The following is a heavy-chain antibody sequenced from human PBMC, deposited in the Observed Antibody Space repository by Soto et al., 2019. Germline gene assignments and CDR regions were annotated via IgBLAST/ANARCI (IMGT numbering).Heavy chain of an antibody. Sequence: PGGSLRLSCAASGFTFSSYGMHWVRQAPDKGLEWVAVISYDGSNKYYADSVKGRFTISRDNSKNTLYLQMNSLRAEDTAVYYCAKIEAVAGYYYYYYGMDVWGQGTTVTVSS. CDR1: GFTFSSYG. D-gene: IGHD6-19*01. CDR3: AKIEAVAGYYYYYYGMDV. CDR2: ISYDGSNK. V-gene: IGHV3-30*18. J-gene: IGHJ6*02.